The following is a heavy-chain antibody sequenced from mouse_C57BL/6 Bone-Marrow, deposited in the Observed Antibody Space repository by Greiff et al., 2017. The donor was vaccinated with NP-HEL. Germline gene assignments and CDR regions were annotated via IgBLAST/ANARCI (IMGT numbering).Heavy chain of an antibody. V-gene: IGHV1-75*01. CDR2: IFPGSGST. D-gene: IGHD1-1*01. Sequence: VQLQQSGPELVKPGASVKISCKASGYTFTDYYINWVKQRPGQGLEWIGWIFPGSGSTYYNEKFKGKATLTVDKSSSTAYMLRSSLTSEDSAVYFCARRSYYGSSYVFDYWGQGTTLTVSS. CDR1: GYTFTDYY. CDR3: ARRSYYGSSYVFDY. J-gene: IGHJ2*01.